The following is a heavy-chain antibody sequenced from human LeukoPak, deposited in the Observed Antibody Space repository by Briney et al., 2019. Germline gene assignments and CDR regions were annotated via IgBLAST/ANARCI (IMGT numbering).Heavy chain of an antibody. J-gene: IGHJ4*02. CDR1: GFTFSSYG. CDR3: AKEVHPYDSGTYYFDY. CDR2: IRHDGSNE. Sequence: PGASLRLSCVGSGFTFSSYGMHWVRQAAGKGLEWVALIRHDGSNEYYADSVKGRFTVSRDNSKNTLFLQMNSLRVEEMAVYYCAKEVHPYDSGTYYFDYWGRGTLVTVSS. D-gene: IGHD3-10*01. V-gene: IGHV3-30*02.